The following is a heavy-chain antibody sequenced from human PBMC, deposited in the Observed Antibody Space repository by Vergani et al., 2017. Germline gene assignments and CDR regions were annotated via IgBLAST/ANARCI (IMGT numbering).Heavy chain of an antibody. J-gene: IGHJ5*02. V-gene: IGHV4-61*02. CDR1: GGSISSGSYY. Sequence: QVQLQESGPGLMKPSQTLSLTCTVSGGSISSGSYYWSWIRQPAGKGLEWIGRIYTSGSTNYNPSLKSRVTISVDTSKNQFSLKLSSVTAADTAVYYCAREVSSGWVSWFDPWGQGTLVTVSS. CDR3: AREVSSGWVSWFDP. CDR2: IYTSGST. D-gene: IGHD6-19*01.